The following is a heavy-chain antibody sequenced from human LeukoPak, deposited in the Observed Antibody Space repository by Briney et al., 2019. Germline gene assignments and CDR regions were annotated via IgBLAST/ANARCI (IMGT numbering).Heavy chain of an antibody. Sequence: PGGSLRLSCAASGLTISSYSMNWVRQAPGKGLQWVSYISSSSSTIYYADSVKDRFTISRDNAKNSLYLQMNSLRAEDTAVYYCAELGITMIGGVWGKGTTVTISS. CDR1: GLTISSYS. D-gene: IGHD3-10*02. J-gene: IGHJ6*04. V-gene: IGHV3-48*04. CDR2: ISSSSSTI. CDR3: AELGITMIGGV.